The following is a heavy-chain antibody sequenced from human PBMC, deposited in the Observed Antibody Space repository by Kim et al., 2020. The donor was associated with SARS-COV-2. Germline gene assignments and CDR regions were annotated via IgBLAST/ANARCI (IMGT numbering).Heavy chain of an antibody. D-gene: IGHD3-10*01. J-gene: IGHJ6*03. CDR2: ISGSGGST. CDR1: GFSFSSYA. CDR3: AKVGETEWFGELLTSYYCYYMDV. V-gene: IGHV3-23*01. Sequence: GGSLRLSCAASGFSFSSYAMSWVRQAPGKGLEWVSRISGSGGSTYYADSVKGRFTISRDNSKNTLYLQMNSLRAEDTAVYYCAKVGETEWFGELLTSYYCYYMDVWGKGTTVSVSS.